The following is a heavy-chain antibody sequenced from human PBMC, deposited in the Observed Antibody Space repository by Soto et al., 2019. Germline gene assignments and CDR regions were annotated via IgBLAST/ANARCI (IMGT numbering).Heavy chain of an antibody. D-gene: IGHD3-3*01. CDR3: ARGLTYXDFWSGYTRPYYYGMDV. V-gene: IGHV1-8*01. Sequence: ASVKVSCKASGYTFTSYDINWVRQATGQGLEWMGWMNPNSGNTGYAQKFQGRVTMTRNTSISTAYMELSSLRSEDTAVYYCARGLTYXDFWSGYTRPYYYGMDVWGQGTTVTVSS. CDR2: MNPNSGNT. J-gene: IGHJ6*02. CDR1: GYTFTSYD.